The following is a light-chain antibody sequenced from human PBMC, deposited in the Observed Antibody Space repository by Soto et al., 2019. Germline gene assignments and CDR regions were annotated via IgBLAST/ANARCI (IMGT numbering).Light chain of an antibody. CDR1: GSDVGGYNF. CDR2: EVS. V-gene: IGLV2-14*01. Sequence: QSVLTQPASVSGSPGQSITISCTGTGSDVGGYNFVSWYQQHPGNAPKLIIYEVSNRPSGVSKRFSGSKSGNTASLTISGLQAEDEADYYCSSYTSSTRVVFGGGTKLTVL. J-gene: IGLJ2*01. CDR3: SSYTSSTRVV.